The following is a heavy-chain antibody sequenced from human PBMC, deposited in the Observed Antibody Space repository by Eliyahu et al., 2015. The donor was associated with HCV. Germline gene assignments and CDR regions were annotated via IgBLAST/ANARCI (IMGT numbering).Heavy chain of an antibody. CDR3: AKDQGLYGSGSITLDH. CDR1: GFTFSSYA. J-gene: IGHJ4*02. V-gene: IGHV3-23*01. CDR2: LSGSGGST. Sequence: EVQLLESGGGLVQPGGSLRLSCAASGFTFSSYAMSWVRQAPGKGLEWVSSLSGSGGSTYYANSVRGRFTISRDNSKNTLYLQMNSLRAEDTALYYCAKDQGLYGSGSITLDHWGQGTLVTVSA. D-gene: IGHD3-10*01.